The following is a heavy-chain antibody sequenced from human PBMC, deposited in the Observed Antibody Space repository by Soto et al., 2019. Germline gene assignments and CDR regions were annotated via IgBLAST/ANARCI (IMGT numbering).Heavy chain of an antibody. CDR2: IYTGGSI. V-gene: IGHV4-4*07. J-gene: IGHJ5*02. Sequence: PSETLSLTCIVSGGSLSNYYRSWIRQPTGKGLEWIGRIYTGGSINQNPSLKSRGTMSVDTSKQQFSLKLTSVTAADTAVYYCARDLDSSGFSPDWFDPWGQGTLVTVSS. CDR1: GGSLSNYY. D-gene: IGHD3-22*01. CDR3: ARDLDSSGFSPDWFDP.